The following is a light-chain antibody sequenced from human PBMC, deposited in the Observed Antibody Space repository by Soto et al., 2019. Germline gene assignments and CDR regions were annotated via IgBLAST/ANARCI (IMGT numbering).Light chain of an antibody. Sequence: QSVLTQPPSVSGAPGQRVTFSCTGSSSNIGAGYDVHWYQQLPGTAPKLLIYVNINRPSGVPDRFSGSKSGTSASLAITGLQAEDEAEYYCQYYDSSLSAYVFGTGTKVTVL. CDR1: SSNIGAGYD. V-gene: IGLV1-40*01. CDR2: VNI. CDR3: QYYDSSLSAYV. J-gene: IGLJ1*01.